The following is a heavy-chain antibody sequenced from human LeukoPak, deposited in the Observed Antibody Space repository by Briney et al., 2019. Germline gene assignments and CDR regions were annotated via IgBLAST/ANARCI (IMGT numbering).Heavy chain of an antibody. CDR1: GNSISSGDNY. D-gene: IGHD6-13*01. Sequence: SETLSLTCTVSGNSISSGDNYWSWIRQPAGKGLEWIGRIYTSGSTNYNPSLKSRVTISVDTSKNQFSLKVSSVTAADTAVYYCARGRSWYGGVWFDPWGQGTLVTVSS. V-gene: IGHV4-61*02. CDR3: ARGRSWYGGVWFDP. J-gene: IGHJ5*02. CDR2: IYTSGST.